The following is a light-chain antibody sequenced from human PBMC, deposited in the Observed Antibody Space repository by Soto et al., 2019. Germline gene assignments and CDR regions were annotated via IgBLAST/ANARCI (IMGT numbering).Light chain of an antibody. Sequence: DFQMTQSPSSRSPSLRDTVTITFRASQDIRNDLGWYQQKPGKAPKLLIYDASSLESGVPSRFSGSGSGTEFTLTISSLQPDDFATYYCQQYNSYWTFGQGTKVDVK. CDR2: DAS. CDR1: QDIRND. CDR3: QQYNSYWT. V-gene: IGKV1-17*01. J-gene: IGKJ1*01.